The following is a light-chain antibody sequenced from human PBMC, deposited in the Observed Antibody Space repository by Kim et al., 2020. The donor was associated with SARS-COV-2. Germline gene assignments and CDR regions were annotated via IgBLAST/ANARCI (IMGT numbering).Light chain of an antibody. J-gene: IGKJ2*01. V-gene: IGKV3-11*01. CDR3: HQRTNWPT. CDR2: DTS. Sequence: EIVLTQSPATLSLSPGERAILSCRASQSISNSLAWYQQKPGQPLRLLIYDTSNRATGIPARFSGSGSGTDFTLTISSLEPEDFSVYYCHQRTNWPTCGQGTNL. CDR1: QSISNS.